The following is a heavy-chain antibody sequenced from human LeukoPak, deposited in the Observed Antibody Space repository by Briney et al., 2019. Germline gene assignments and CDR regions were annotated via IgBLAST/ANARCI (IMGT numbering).Heavy chain of an antibody. CDR2: IYPGDSDT. CDR1: GYRFTSNW. J-gene: IGHJ4*02. D-gene: IGHD3-22*01. Sequence: GESLKISCKGSGYRFTSNWIGWVRQMPVKGLEWMGIIYPGDSDTRYSPSFQGQVTISADKSISTAYLQWSSLKASDTAMYYCARILQYYYDSSGYCDYWGQGTLVTVSS. V-gene: IGHV5-51*01. CDR3: ARILQYYYDSSGYCDY.